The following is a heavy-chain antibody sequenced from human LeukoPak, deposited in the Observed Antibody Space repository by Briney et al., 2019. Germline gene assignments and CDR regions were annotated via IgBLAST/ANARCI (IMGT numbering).Heavy chain of an antibody. CDR1: GFTFSSYS. V-gene: IGHV3-21*01. J-gene: IGHJ4*02. D-gene: IGHD1-26*01. Sequence: GGSLRLSCAASGFTFSSYSMNWVRQAPGKGLEWASSISSSSSYIYYADSVKGRFTISRDNAKNSLYLQMNSLRAEDTAVYYCARDFLSGSYCDYWGQGTLVTVSS. CDR2: ISSSSSYI. CDR3: ARDFLSGSYCDY.